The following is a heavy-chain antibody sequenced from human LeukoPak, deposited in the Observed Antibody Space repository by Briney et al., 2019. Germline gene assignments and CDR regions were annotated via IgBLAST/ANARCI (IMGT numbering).Heavy chain of an antibody. V-gene: IGHV1-46*01. CDR1: GYTFTSYY. J-gene: IGHJ4*02. D-gene: IGHD6-19*01. CDR3: AIGAVAGTLDY. CDR2: INPSGGGT. Sequence: ASVKVSCKASGYTFTSYYMHWVRQAPGQGLEWMGIINPSGGGTSYAQKFQGRVTMTRDTSTSTVYMELSSLTSEDTAVYYCAIGAVAGTLDYWGQGTLVTVYS.